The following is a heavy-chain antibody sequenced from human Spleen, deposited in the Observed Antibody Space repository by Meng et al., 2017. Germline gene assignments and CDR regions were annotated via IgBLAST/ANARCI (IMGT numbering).Heavy chain of an antibody. CDR1: GGSISSYY. CDR2: IYYSGNT. CDR3: ARDRDYANFDY. D-gene: IGHD4-17*01. J-gene: IGHJ4*02. V-gene: IGHV4-59*01. Sequence: SETLSLTCTVSGGSISSYYWSWIRQPPGKGLEWIGYIYYSGNTNYNPSLKSRVTISVDTSKNQFSLKLSSVTAADTAVYYCARDRDYANFDYWGQGTLVTVSS.